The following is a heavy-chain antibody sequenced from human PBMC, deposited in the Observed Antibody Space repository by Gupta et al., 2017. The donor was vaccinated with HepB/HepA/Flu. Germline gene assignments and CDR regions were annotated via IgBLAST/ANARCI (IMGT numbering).Heavy chain of an antibody. D-gene: IGHD4-23*01. CDR1: GGSISSSSYY. V-gene: IGHV4-39*01. CDR3: ARHDYDGDYFDY. J-gene: IGHJ4*02. CDR2: IYYSGST. Sequence: QLQLQESGPGLVKPSETLSLTCTVSGGSISSSSYYWCWIRQPPGKGLEWIGSIYYSGSTYYNPSLKSRVTISVDTSKNQFSLKLSSVTAADTAVYYCARHDYDGDYFDYWGQGTLVTVSS.